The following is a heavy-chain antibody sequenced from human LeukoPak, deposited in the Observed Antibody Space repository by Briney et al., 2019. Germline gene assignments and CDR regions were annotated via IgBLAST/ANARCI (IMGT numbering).Heavy chain of an antibody. Sequence: GGSLRLSCAASGFTFSDYYMTWIRQAPGKGLEWVALISYDGSNKYYADSVKGRFTISRDNSKNTLYLQMNSLSAEDTAVYYCSRAVVVITAPENWGQGTLVTVSS. D-gene: IGHD2-15*01. J-gene: IGHJ4*02. V-gene: IGHV3-30-3*01. CDR2: ISYDGSNK. CDR1: GFTFSDYY. CDR3: SRAVVVITAPEN.